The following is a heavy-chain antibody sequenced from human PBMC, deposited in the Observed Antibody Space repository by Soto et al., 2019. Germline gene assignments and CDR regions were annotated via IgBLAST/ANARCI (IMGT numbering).Heavy chain of an antibody. D-gene: IGHD2-15*01. J-gene: IGHJ4*02. Sequence: QVQLVESGGGVVQPGRSLRLSCAASGFTFTTYAIHWVRQAPGKGLERVAVISNDGRGKYYADSVKGRFTISRDNSKHTLSLQMNSLRSDDTAVYYCARDQCFGGGRSCYYFDFWGQGTLVTVSS. CDR2: ISNDGRGK. CDR1: GFTFTTYA. CDR3: ARDQCFGGGRSCYYFDF. V-gene: IGHV3-30*04.